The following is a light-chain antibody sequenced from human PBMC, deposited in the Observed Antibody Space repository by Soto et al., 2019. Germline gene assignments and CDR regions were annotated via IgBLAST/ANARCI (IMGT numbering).Light chain of an antibody. J-gene: IGKJ3*01. V-gene: IGKV3-20*01. CDR1: QSVSSNY. Sequence: EIVLTQSPGTLSLSPGERATLSCRASQSVSSNYLAWYQQKPGQAPRLLVYGASSRATGVPDRFSGSGSGTDFALTISRLEPEDFAVYYCQQYGSSRFTFGPGTKVDF. CDR3: QQYGSSRFT. CDR2: GAS.